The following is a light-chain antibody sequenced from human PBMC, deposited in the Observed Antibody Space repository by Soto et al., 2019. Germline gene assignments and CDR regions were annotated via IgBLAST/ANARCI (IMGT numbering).Light chain of an antibody. Sequence: QSVLTQPASVSGCPGQSITISCTGTSSDVGSYNLVSWYQQHPGKAPKLMIYEGSKRPSGVSNRFSGSKSGNTASLTISGLQAEDEADYYCCSYAGSHVVFGGGTKVTVL. CDR2: EGS. V-gene: IGLV2-23*01. CDR3: CSYAGSHVV. CDR1: SSDVGSYNL. J-gene: IGLJ2*01.